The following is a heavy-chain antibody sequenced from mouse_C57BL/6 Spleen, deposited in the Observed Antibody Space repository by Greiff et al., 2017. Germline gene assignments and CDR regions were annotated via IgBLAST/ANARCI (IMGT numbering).Heavy chain of an antibody. Sequence: EVNVVESGAELVRPGASVKLSCTASGFNIKDDYMHWVKQRPEQGLEWIGWIDPENGDTEYASKFQGKATITADTSSNTAYLQLSSLTSEDTAVYYCTTPWYFDVWGTGTTVTVSS. CDR1: GFNIKDDY. CDR3: TTPWYFDV. V-gene: IGHV14-4*01. J-gene: IGHJ1*03. CDR2: IDPENGDT.